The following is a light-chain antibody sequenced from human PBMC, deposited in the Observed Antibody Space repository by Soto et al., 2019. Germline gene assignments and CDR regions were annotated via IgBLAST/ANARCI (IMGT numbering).Light chain of an antibody. CDR3: QQYGDSSPT. J-gene: IGKJ4*01. CDR1: QTITYNF. V-gene: IGKV3D-20*01. Sequence: IVLTQSPVTLSLSPGEVATLSCGASQTITYNFLAWYQQKPGLAPRLLVYDASIRATGIPDRFSGSWSGTDLTLTISRLEPEDFAVYYCQQYGDSSPTFGGGTRVEI. CDR2: DAS.